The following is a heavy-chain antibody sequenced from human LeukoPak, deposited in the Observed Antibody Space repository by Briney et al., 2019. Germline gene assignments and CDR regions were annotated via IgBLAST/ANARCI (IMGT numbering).Heavy chain of an antibody. D-gene: IGHD3-10*01. V-gene: IGHV4-34*01. J-gene: IGHJ5*02. Sequence: SETLSLTCAVYGGSFSGYYWSWIRQPPGKGLEWIVEINHSGSTNYNPSLTSRVTISVDTSKNQFSLKLSSVTAADTAVYYCARRVTMVRGPATSRWFDPWGQGTLVTVSS. CDR3: ARRVTMVRGPATSRWFDP. CDR1: GGSFSGYY. CDR2: INHSGST.